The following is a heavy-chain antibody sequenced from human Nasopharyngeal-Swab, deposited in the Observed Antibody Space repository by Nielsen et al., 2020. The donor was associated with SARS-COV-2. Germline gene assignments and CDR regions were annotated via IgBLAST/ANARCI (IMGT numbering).Heavy chain of an antibody. CDR1: GFTFSSYA. CDR2: ISGSGGST. V-gene: IGHV3-23*01. CDR3: AKEVDSSGYYYPTGSFDY. D-gene: IGHD3-22*01. Sequence: GGSLRLSCAASGFTFSSYAMSWVRQAPGKGLEWVSAISGSGGSTYYADSVKGRFTISRDNSKSTLYLQMNSLRAEDTAVYYCAKEVDSSGYYYPTGSFDYWGQGTLVTVSS. J-gene: IGHJ4*02.